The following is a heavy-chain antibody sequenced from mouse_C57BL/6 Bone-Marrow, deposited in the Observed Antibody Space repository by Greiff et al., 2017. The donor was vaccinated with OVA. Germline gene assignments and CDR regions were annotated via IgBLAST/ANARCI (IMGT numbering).Heavy chain of an antibody. CDR2: ISDGGSYT. CDR1: GFTFSSYA. Sequence: EVMLVESGGGLVKPGGSLKLSCAASGFTFSSYAMSWVRQTPEKRLEWVATISDGGSYTYYPDNVKGRFTISRDNANNNLYLQMSHLKSEDTAVYYCARWLLPTDYWGQGTSVTVSA. CDR3: ARWLLPTDY. D-gene: IGHD2-3*01. V-gene: IGHV5-4*03. J-gene: IGHJ4*01.